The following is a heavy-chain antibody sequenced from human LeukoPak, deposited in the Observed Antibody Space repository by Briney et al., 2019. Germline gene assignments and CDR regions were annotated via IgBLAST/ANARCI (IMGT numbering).Heavy chain of an antibody. V-gene: IGHV3-23*01. Sequence: GGSLRLSCAASGFTFSSYAMSWVRQAPGKGLEWVSAISGSGGSTYYADFVKGRFTISRDNSKNTLYLQMNSLRAEDTAVYYCAKDPYYDILTGPDYWGQGTLVTVSS. CDR3: AKDPYYDILTGPDY. D-gene: IGHD3-9*01. CDR1: GFTFSSYA. J-gene: IGHJ4*02. CDR2: ISGSGGST.